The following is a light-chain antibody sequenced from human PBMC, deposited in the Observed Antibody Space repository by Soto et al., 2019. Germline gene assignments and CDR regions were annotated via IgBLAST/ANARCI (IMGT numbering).Light chain of an antibody. V-gene: IGLV3-21*04. CDR1: NIGSKS. J-gene: IGLJ2*01. CDR2: YDT. Sequence: SYELTQPPAVSVAPGKTAKITCGGSNIGSKSVHWYQQKPGQAPVLVIYYDTDRPSGVPERLSGSNSGSTAALTISRVEAGYEADYYCQVWDIGSGVIFGGGTKLTVL. CDR3: QVWDIGSGVI.